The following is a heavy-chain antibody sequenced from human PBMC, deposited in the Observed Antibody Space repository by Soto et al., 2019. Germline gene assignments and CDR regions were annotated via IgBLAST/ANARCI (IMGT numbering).Heavy chain of an antibody. D-gene: IGHD3-10*01. CDR1: GGSISGYY. CDR2: INHSGST. V-gene: IGHV4-34*01. J-gene: IGHJ5*02. Sequence: SETLSLTCTVSGGSISGYYWGWIRQPPGKGLEWIGEINHSGSTNYNPSLKSRVTISVDTSKNQFSLKLSSVTAADTAVYYCARGLYYYGSGSSNWFDPWGQGTLVTVSS. CDR3: ARGLYYYGSGSSNWFDP.